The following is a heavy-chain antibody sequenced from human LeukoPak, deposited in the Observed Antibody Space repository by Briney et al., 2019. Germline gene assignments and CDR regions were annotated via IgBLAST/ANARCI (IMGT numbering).Heavy chain of an antibody. CDR1: GYTFTSYY. J-gene: IGHJ4*02. V-gene: IGHV1-46*01. D-gene: IGHD6-19*01. Sequence: ASVTVSFTASGYTFTSYYMHWVRQTPGQGLEWMGIINPSGGSTSYAQKFQGRVTMTRDTSTSTVYMELSSLRSEDTAVYYCARDLVAGTSDYWGQGTLVTVSS. CDR2: INPSGGST. CDR3: ARDLVAGTSDY.